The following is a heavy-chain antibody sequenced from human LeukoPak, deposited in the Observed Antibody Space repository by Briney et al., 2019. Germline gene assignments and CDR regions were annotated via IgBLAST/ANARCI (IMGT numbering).Heavy chain of an antibody. D-gene: IGHD7-27*01. CDR3: ARESYWGSSGKGFDC. Sequence: GGSQRLSCAASGFMFTSYSMNWVRQAPGKGLEWVAYISSPSTNIYYVDSVKGRFTTSRDNAKNSLYLQMNSLRDEDTAVYYCARESYWGSSGKGFDCWGQGTLVPVSS. CDR2: ISSPSTNI. V-gene: IGHV3-48*02. J-gene: IGHJ4*02. CDR1: GFMFTSYS.